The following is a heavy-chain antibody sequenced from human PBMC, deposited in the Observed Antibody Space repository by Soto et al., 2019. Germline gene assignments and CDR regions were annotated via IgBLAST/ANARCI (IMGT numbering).Heavy chain of an antibody. J-gene: IGHJ5*02. CDR2: IYYSGST. Sequence: SETLSLTCTVSGGSISSFYWSWIRQPPGKGLEWVGYIYYSGSTKYNPSLKSRVTMSADTSKNQFSLKLSSVTAADTAVYYCARHVGFCSSTSCYASFDPWGQGTLVTVSS. CDR1: GGSISSFY. CDR3: ARHVGFCSSTSCYASFDP. D-gene: IGHD2-2*01. V-gene: IGHV4-59*08.